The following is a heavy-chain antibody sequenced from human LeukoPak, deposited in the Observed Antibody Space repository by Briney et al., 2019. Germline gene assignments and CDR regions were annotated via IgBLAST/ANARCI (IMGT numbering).Heavy chain of an antibody. Sequence: SETLSLTCTVSGGSISSSSYYWGWIRQPPGKGLEWIGSIHYSGSTYYNPSLKSRVTISVDTSKNQFSLKLSSVTAADTAVYYCARLWNTMIVGYWGQGTLVTVSS. J-gene: IGHJ4*02. V-gene: IGHV4-39*01. D-gene: IGHD3-22*01. CDR3: ARLWNTMIVGY. CDR2: IHYSGST. CDR1: GGSISSSSYY.